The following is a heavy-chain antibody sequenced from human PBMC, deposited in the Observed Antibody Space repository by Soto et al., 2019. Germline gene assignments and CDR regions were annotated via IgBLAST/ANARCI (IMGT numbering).Heavy chain of an antibody. J-gene: IGHJ4*02. V-gene: IGHV4-4*02. CDR1: GASIISSDW. D-gene: IGHD3-16*01. Sequence: QVQLQESGPGLVMPSGTLSLTCAVSGASIISSDWWNWVRQPPGKGLEWIGEISHSGTTIYNPSLKGRVTISVDVSKNHFSLNLTSVTAADTAVYYCARDFKAPNDAWAFDSWGQGTLVTVSS. CDR3: ARDFKAPNDAWAFDS. CDR2: ISHSGTT.